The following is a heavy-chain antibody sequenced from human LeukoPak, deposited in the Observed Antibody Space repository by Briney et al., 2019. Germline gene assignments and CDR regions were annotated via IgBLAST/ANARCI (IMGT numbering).Heavy chain of an antibody. V-gene: IGHV3-30*04. CDR1: GFLFSSYA. Sequence: VGSLRLSCEVSGFLFSSYALHWVRQAPGKGLEWVAVISYGGSDRYYGDSVKGRFTISRDNSKNILYLQMKNLTPDDTAVYYCAKGRTYTSSSLADSWGQGTLVTVSS. CDR2: ISYGGSDR. D-gene: IGHD6-6*01. CDR3: AKGRTYTSSSLADS. J-gene: IGHJ4*02.